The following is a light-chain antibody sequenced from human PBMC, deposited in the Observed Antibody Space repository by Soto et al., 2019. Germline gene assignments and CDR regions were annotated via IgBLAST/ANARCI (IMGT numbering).Light chain of an antibody. CDR2: GVS. CDR1: SSDVGSYNL. V-gene: IGLV2-8*01. J-gene: IGLJ2*01. Sequence: QSALTQPPSASGSPGQSVTISCTGTSSDVGSYNLVSWHQQHPGKAPKVMIYGVSQRPSGVPDRFSGYKSGNTASLTVSGLQAEDEADYYCSSYAGSSVVFGAGTKLTVL. CDR3: SSYAGSSVV.